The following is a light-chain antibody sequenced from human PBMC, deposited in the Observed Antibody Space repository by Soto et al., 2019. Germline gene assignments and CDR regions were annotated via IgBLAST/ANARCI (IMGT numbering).Light chain of an antibody. V-gene: IGKV3-15*01. CDR3: QQYNTWPPFA. Sequence: IVMTQSPATLSVSPGERATLSCRASHSVGSNVAWYRQKPGQAPRLLIYVASTRATGIPARFSGSGSGTEFTLTISSLHSEDFVMYFCQQYNTWPPFAFGPGTKVDIK. J-gene: IGKJ3*01. CDR1: HSVGSN. CDR2: VAS.